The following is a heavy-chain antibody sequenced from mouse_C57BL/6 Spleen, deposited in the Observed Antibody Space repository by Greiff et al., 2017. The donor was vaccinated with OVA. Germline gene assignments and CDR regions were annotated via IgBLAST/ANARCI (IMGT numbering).Heavy chain of an antibody. CDR2: IYPGSGNT. Sequence: VQVVESGAELVRPGASVKLSCKASGYTFTDYYINWVKQRPGQGLEWIARIYPGSGNTYYNEKFKGKATLTAEKSSSTAYMRLSSLEAEDSDVYFCARAMDYWGQGTSVTVSS. J-gene: IGHJ4*01. CDR3: ARAMDY. CDR1: GYTFTDYY. V-gene: IGHV1-76*01.